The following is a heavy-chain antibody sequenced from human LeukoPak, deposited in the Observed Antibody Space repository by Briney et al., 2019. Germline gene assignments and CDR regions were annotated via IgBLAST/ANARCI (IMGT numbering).Heavy chain of an antibody. J-gene: IGHJ4*02. CDR1: GYTFTGYY. CDR2: INPNNSGT. D-gene: IGHD7-27*01. Sequence: GASVKVSCKASGYTFTGYYMHWVRQAPGQGLEWMGWINPNNSGTNYAQKFQGRVTMTRDTSITTTYMELSRLRFDDTAVYYCARRSDETGGFDYWGQGTLVAVYS. CDR3: ARRSDETGGFDY. V-gene: IGHV1-2*02.